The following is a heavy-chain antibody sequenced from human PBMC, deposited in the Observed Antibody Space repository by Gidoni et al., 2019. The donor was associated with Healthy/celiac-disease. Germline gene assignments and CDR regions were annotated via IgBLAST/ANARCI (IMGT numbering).Heavy chain of an antibody. J-gene: IGHJ6*02. CDR3: AKDPEQYSYGYYYYYGMDV. D-gene: IGHD5-18*01. V-gene: IGHV3-23*01. Sequence: CAASGFTFSSYAMSWVRQAPGKGLEWVPAISGSGGSTYYADSVKGRFTISRDNSKNTLYLQMNSLRAEDTAVYYCAKDPEQYSYGYYYYYGMDVWGQGTTVTVSS. CDR1: GFTFSSYA. CDR2: ISGSGGST.